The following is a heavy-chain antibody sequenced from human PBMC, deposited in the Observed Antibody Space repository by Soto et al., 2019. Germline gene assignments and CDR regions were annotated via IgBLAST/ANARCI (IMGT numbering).Heavy chain of an antibody. CDR3: ARDHSWSGYQKGISGMDV. J-gene: IGHJ6*02. D-gene: IGHD3-3*01. CDR1: GFTFSSYG. V-gene: IGHV3-33*01. CDR2: IWYDGSNK. Sequence: PGGSLRLSCAASGFTFSSYGMHWVRQAPGKGLEWVAVIWYDGSNKYYADSVKGRFTISRDNSKNTLYLQMNSLRAEATAVYYCARDHSWSGYQKGISGMDVWGQGTTVTVSS.